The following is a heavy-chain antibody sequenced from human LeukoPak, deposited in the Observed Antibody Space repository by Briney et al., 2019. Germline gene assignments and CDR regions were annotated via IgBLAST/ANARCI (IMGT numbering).Heavy chain of an antibody. CDR1: GFTFTSYG. J-gene: IGHJ4*02. V-gene: IGHV3-30*18. CDR2: ISYDGSNK. Sequence: GRTLRLYCAAPGFTFTSYGIHWVRQAPGKGLQSVAVISYDGSNKYYADSVKGRFTISRDNSKNTLYLQMNSLRAEDTAVYYCAKEVCGGDCYLFDYWGQGTLVTVSS. D-gene: IGHD2-21*02. CDR3: AKEVCGGDCYLFDY.